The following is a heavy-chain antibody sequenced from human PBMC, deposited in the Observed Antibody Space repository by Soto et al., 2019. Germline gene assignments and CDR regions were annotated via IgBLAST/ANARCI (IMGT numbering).Heavy chain of an antibody. CDR3: ASPAGHPVNLFHYNVKDV. CDR2: VYTSDYT. Sequence: SETLSLTCSVSGASIRSYYWHWIRQPPGKGMEWIGYVYTSDYTRYSSSLKSRVTISVDTSKSQFYLRLNSVTAADTAVYYCASPAGHPVNLFHYNVKDVWGQGTTVTVSS. V-gene: IGHV4-4*08. J-gene: IGHJ6*02. CDR1: GASIRSYY.